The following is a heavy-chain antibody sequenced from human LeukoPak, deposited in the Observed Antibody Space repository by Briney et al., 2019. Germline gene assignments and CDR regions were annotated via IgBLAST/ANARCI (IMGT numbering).Heavy chain of an antibody. D-gene: IGHD4-11*01. CDR3: ARDRYAIQYYFDY. V-gene: IGHV3-30-3*01. CDR1: GFTLSSYA. CDR2: ISYDGSNK. J-gene: IGHJ4*02. Sequence: PGRSLRLSCAASGFTLSSYAMHWVRQAPGKGLEWVAVISYDGSNKYYADSVKGRFTISRDNSKNTLYLQMNSLRAEDTAVYYCARDRYAIQYYFDYWGQGTLVTVSS.